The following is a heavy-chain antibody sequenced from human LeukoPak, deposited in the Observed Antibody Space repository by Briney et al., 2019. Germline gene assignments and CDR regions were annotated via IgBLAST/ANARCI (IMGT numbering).Heavy chain of an antibody. CDR3: ARGGGLVPGTWFDP. CDR2: ISAYNGNT. V-gene: IGHV1-18*01. J-gene: IGHJ5*02. Sequence: ASVKVSCKASGYTFTSYGISWVRQAPGQGLEWMGWISAYNGNTNHAQEVQGRVSMTTDTSTSTAYLELRSLRSDDTAVYYCARGGGLVPGTWFDPWGQGTLVTVSS. D-gene: IGHD6-19*01. CDR1: GYTFTSYG.